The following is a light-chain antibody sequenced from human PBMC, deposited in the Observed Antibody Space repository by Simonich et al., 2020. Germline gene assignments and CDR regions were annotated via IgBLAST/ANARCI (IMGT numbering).Light chain of an antibody. Sequence: AIRMTQSPSSLSASTVDRVTITCRASQGISSYLAWDQQKQGKAPKLRIYAASTLQSGVPSRFSGSGSGTDFTLTISCLQSEDFATYYCQQYYSYPPLTFGGGTKVEIK. CDR2: AAS. CDR1: QGISSY. J-gene: IGKJ4*01. V-gene: IGKV1-8*01. CDR3: QQYYSYPPLT.